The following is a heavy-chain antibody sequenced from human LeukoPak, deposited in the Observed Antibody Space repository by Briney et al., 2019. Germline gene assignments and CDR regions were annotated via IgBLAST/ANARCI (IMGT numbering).Heavy chain of an antibody. V-gene: IGHV4-61*01. CDR3: ASGDYFDY. CDR1: GGSISSSSYY. CDR2: IYYSGST. Sequence: SETLSLTCTVSGGSISSSSYYWSWIRQPPGKGLEWIGYIYYSGSTNYNPSLKSRVTISVDTSKNQFSLKLSSVTAADTAVYYCASGDYFDYWGQGTLVTVSS. J-gene: IGHJ4*02.